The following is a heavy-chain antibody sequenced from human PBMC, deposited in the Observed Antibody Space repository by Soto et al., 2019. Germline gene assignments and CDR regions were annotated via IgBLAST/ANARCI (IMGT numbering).Heavy chain of an antibody. J-gene: IGHJ6*02. D-gene: IGHD6-19*01. CDR3: ARLPGALVAVLYIYPLDGREAMSDVDV. Sequence: QMQLVESGGGVVQPGESLRLSCAASGFTFNYYPMHWVRQTPGKGLEWVAVISFVGSNKYYADSVKGRFTISRDNSKNMLYLQMNSLRAEHAAVYNCARLPGALVAVLYIYPLDGREAMSDVDVWGQGTTVSVSS. CDR1: GFTFNYYP. CDR2: ISFVGSNK. V-gene: IGHV3-30-3*01.